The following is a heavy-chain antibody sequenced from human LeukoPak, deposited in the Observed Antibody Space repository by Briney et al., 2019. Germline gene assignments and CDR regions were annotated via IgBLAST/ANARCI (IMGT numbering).Heavy chain of an antibody. CDR2: ITSGGTTI. J-gene: IGHJ4*02. CDR1: GFTFRTYN. Sequence: PGGSLRLSCAASGFTFRTYNMNWVRQAPGKGLEWVSYITSGGTTIYYADSVKGRFTISRDNSKNTLYLQMNSLRAEDTAVYYCARGSVTAAGTFDYWGQGTLVTVSS. CDR3: ARGSVTAAGTFDY. D-gene: IGHD6-13*01. V-gene: IGHV3-48*01.